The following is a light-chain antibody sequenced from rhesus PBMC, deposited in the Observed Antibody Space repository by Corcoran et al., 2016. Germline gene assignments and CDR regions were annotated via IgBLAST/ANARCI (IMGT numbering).Light chain of an antibody. J-gene: IGKJ3*01. V-gene: IGKV1-38*01. CDR1: QAISSY. Sequence: DIQLTQSPSSLSASIGDRVTITCRASQAISSYLAWYQQKQGKAPKLLIYDASKLQSGVPSKFSGSGSGTDLTLTISSLQPEDFAVYYCQQRNSYPFTFGPGTKLDIK. CDR3: QQRNSYPFT. CDR2: DAS.